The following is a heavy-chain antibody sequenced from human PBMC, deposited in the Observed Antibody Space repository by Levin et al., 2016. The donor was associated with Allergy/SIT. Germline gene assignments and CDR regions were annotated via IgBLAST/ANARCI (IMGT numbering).Heavy chain of an antibody. J-gene: IGHJ6*03. CDR2: INYGGGT. CDR1: GGSLSGYY. CDR3: ARSVAASGIAFYYYYMDV. V-gene: IGHV4-34*01. Sequence: SETLSLTCAVYGGSLSGYYWNWIRQTPGKGLEWVAEINYGGGTTYNPSLKSRVSISLDKSKNEISLRLSSVTAADTAVYYCARSVAASGIAFYYYYMDVWGKGTTVTVSS. D-gene: IGHD6-13*01.